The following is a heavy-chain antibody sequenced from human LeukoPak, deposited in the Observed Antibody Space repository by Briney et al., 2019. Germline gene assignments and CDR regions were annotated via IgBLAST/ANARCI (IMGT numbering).Heavy chain of an antibody. Sequence: GGSLRLSCAASGFIFSSYAMHWVRQAPGKGLEWVAVISYDGIKKYYADSLKGRFTISRDNSKNTLYMQVNSLRAEDTAVYYCARDDEYGDYGLDYWGLGTLVTVAS. D-gene: IGHD4-17*01. CDR3: ARDDEYGDYGLDY. CDR1: GFIFSSYA. CDR2: ISYDGIKK. J-gene: IGHJ4*02. V-gene: IGHV3-30-3*01.